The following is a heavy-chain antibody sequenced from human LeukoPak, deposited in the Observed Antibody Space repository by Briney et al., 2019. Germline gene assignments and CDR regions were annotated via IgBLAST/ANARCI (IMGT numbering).Heavy chain of an antibody. J-gene: IGHJ4*02. V-gene: IGHV3-11*01. CDR1: GFTFSDYY. CDR3: AKDLKERWLQFSFDY. D-gene: IGHD5-24*01. Sequence: GGSLRLSCAASGFTFSDYYMSWIRQAPGKGLEWVSYISSSGSTIYYADSVKGRFTISRDNAKNSLYLQMNSLRAEDTAVYYCAKDLKERWLQFSFDYWGQGTLVTVSS. CDR2: ISSSGSTI.